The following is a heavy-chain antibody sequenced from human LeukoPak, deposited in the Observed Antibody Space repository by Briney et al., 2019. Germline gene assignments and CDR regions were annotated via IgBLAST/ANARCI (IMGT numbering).Heavy chain of an antibody. CDR3: ARGGGSVTMVRGVIIVHAFDI. V-gene: IGHV5-51*01. Sequence: GESLKISCKGSGYSFTSYWIGWVRQMPGKGLERMGIIYPGDSDTRYSPSFQGQVTISADKSISTAYPQWSSLKASDTAMYYCARGGGSVTMVRGVIIVHAFDIWGQGTMVTVSS. CDR2: IYPGDSDT. CDR1: GYSFTSYW. D-gene: IGHD3-10*01. J-gene: IGHJ3*02.